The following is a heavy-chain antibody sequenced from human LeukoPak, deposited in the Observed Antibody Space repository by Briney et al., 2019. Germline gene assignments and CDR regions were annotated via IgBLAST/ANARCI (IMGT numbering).Heavy chain of an antibody. V-gene: IGHV3-23*01. D-gene: IGHD3-10*01. CDR2: ISGSGGST. CDR3: AKLTLKYYYGSGSYLHY. J-gene: IGHJ4*02. CDR1: GFTFSSYA. Sequence: GGSLRLSCAASGFTFSSYAMSWVRQAPGKGLEWVPAISGSGGSTYYADSVKGRFTISRDNSKNTLYLQMNSLRAEDTAVYYCAKLTLKYYYGSGSYLHYWGQGTLVTVSS.